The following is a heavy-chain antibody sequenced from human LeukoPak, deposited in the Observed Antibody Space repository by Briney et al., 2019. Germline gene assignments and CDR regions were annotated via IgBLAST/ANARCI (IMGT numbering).Heavy chain of an antibody. D-gene: IGHD4-17*01. CDR1: GFTVSDNF. Sequence: GGSLRLSCAASGFTVSDNFMTWVRQAPGKGLEWVSVIYVAGNTYYADSVKGRFTVSRDNSKNTLYLQMNSLRADDTAVYYCAKGSVRTAVTTFDYWGQGTLVTVSS. J-gene: IGHJ4*02. V-gene: IGHV3-53*01. CDR2: IYVAGNT. CDR3: AKGSVRTAVTTFDY.